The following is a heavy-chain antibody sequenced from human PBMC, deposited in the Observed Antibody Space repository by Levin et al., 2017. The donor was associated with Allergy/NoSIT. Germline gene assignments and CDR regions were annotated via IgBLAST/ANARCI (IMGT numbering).Heavy chain of an antibody. CDR3: ARVGNYGGFY. CDR1: GFTFSSYW. V-gene: IGHV3-7*04. Sequence: PGGSLRLSCAVSGFTFSSYWMDWVRQAPGKGLEWVARIKEDGSPKYYVDSVKGRFTISRDNPKNSLYLQMNSLRAEDTAVYYCARVGNYGGFYWGQGTLVTVSS. CDR2: IKEDGSPK. D-gene: IGHD4-17*01. J-gene: IGHJ4*02.